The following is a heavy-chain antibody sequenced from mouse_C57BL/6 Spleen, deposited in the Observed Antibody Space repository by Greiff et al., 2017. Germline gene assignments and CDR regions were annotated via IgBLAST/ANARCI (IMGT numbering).Heavy chain of an antibody. CDR2: ILPGTGST. Sequence: VQLQQSGAELMKPGASVKLSCKATGYTFTGYWIEWVKQRPGHGLEWIGEILPGTGSTNYNQKFKCKATFTVDTSSNTAYMQLRSLTTEDSAIYYCASIYSKAYWGQGTTLTVSS. CDR1: GYTFTGYW. J-gene: IGHJ2*01. V-gene: IGHV1-9*01. D-gene: IGHD2-5*01. CDR3: ASIYSKAY.